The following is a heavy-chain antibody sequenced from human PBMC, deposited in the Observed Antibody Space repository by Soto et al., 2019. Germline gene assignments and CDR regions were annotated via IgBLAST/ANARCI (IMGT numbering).Heavy chain of an antibody. CDR2: IYYSGST. Sequence: QVQLQESGPGLVKPSETLSLTCTVSGGSISSYYWSWIRQPPGKGLEWIGYIYYSGSTNYNPSLKSRVTISVDTSKNRFSLKLSSVTAADTAVYYCARLWFGAYGMDVWGQGTTVTVSS. CDR3: ARLWFGAYGMDV. V-gene: IGHV4-59*08. J-gene: IGHJ6*02. D-gene: IGHD3-10*01. CDR1: GGSISSYY.